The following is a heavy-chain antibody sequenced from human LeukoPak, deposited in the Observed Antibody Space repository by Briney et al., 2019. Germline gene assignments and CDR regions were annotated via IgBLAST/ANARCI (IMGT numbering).Heavy chain of an antibody. CDR2: ISSSSTYI. J-gene: IGHJ5*02. Sequence: GGSLRLSCAASGFTFSSYSMNWVRQAPGKGLEWVSSISSSSTYIYYADSVKGRFTISRDNAKNSLYLQLNSLRAEDTAVYYCAKWSDELLFDTWGPGTLVTVSS. V-gene: IGHV3-21*01. CDR3: AKWSDELLFDT. CDR1: GFTFSSYS. D-gene: IGHD1-26*01.